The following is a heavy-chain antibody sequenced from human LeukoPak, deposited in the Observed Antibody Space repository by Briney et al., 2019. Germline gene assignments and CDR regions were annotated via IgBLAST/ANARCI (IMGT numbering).Heavy chain of an antibody. V-gene: IGHV4-39*07. CDR3: AGDYGDYYFDY. J-gene: IGHJ4*02. D-gene: IGHD4-17*01. Sequence: SETLSLTCTVSGGSINSTSNYWGWIRQPPGKGLEWIGSIYYSGSTSYNPSLKSRVTISVDTSKNQFSLKLSSVTAADTAVYFCAGDYGDYYFDYWGQGTLVTVSS. CDR2: IYYSGST. CDR1: GGSINSTSNY.